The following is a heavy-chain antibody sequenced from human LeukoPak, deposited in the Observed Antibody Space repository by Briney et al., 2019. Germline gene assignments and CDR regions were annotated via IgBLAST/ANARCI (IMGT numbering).Heavy chain of an antibody. Sequence: SSETLSLTCAVSGGSISSGGYSWSWIRQPPGKGLEWIGYIYHSGRTYYNPSLKSRVTISVDRSKNQFSLKLSSVTAADTAVYYCARIHNYDFWSGLDYWGQGTLVTVSS. D-gene: IGHD3-3*01. CDR2: IYHSGRT. V-gene: IGHV4-30-2*01. CDR3: ARIHNYDFWSGLDY. CDR1: GGSISSGGYS. J-gene: IGHJ4*02.